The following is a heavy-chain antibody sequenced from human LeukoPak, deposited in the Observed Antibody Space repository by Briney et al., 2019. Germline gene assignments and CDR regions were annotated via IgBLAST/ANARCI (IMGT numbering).Heavy chain of an antibody. Sequence: ASVKVSCKASGYTFTGYYMHWVQQAPGQGLEWMGWINPNSGGTNYAQKFQGRVTMTRDTSISTVYMELRTVTYDDTAVYYCTRIRAAAMRAPAIDNWGQGTQVTVSS. J-gene: IGHJ4*02. V-gene: IGHV1-2*02. CDR3: TRIRAAAMRAPAIDN. CDR2: INPNSGGT. CDR1: GYTFTGYY. D-gene: IGHD6-25*01.